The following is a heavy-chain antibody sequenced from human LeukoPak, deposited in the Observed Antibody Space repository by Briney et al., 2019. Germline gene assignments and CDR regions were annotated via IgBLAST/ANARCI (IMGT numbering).Heavy chain of an antibody. CDR3: ARDRISINALDM. CDR2: ISHIGTT. Sequence: SETLSLTCTVSGASISGHYLTSLRQPPGKGLEWIGYISHIGTTKYNPSIKNRLNISIDPTKNHLSMRLISAPAAHTGVSFCARDRISINALDMWGQGTMVTVSS. V-gene: IGHV4-59*11. J-gene: IGHJ3*02. D-gene: IGHD1-14*01. CDR1: GASISGHY.